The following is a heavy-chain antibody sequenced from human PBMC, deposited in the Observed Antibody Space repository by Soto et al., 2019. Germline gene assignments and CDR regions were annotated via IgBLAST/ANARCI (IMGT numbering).Heavy chain of an antibody. D-gene: IGHD6-6*01. Sequence: SVKVSCKASGGTFSSYSISWVRQAPGQGLEWMGGIIPIFGTANYAQKFQGRVTITADESTSTAYMELSSLRSEDTAVYYCAIEYSSSPPHYPIGYWGQGTLVTVSS. J-gene: IGHJ4*02. CDR1: GGTFSSYS. CDR2: IIPIFGTA. CDR3: AIEYSSSPPHYPIGY. V-gene: IGHV1-69*13.